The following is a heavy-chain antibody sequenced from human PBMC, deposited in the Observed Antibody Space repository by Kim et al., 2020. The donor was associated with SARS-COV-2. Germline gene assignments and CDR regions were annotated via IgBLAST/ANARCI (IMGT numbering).Heavy chain of an antibody. CDR1: GGSISSSSYY. V-gene: IGHV4-39*01. D-gene: IGHD6-13*01. CDR2: IYYSGST. J-gene: IGHJ4*02. CDR3: AVSTGYSSSWYGGDPLDY. Sequence: SETLSLTCTVSGGSISSSSYYWGWIRQPPGKGLEWIGSIYYSGSTYYNPSLKSRVTISVDTSKNQFSLKLSSVTAADTAVYYCAVSTGYSSSWYGGDPLDYWGQGTLVTVSS.